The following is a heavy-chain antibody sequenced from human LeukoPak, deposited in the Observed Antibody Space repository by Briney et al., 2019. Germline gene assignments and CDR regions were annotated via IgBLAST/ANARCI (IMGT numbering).Heavy chain of an antibody. CDR1: GYTFTSYG. J-gene: IGHJ6*02. Sequence: ASVKVSCKASGYTFTSYGISWVRQAPGQGLEWMGWISAYNGNTNYAQKLQGRVTMTTDTSTSTAYMELRSLRSDDTAVYYCARDLGGSYYYYYGMDVWGQGTTVTVSS. CDR2: ISAYNGNT. CDR3: ARDLGGSYYYYYGMDV. V-gene: IGHV1-18*01. D-gene: IGHD1-26*01.